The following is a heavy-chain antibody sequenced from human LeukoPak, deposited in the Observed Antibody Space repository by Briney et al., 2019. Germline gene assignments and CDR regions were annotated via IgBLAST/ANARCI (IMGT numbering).Heavy chain of an antibody. V-gene: IGHV1-69*04. J-gene: IGHJ6*02. CDR3: ARDSLGQQLVHYYYYGMDV. D-gene: IGHD6-13*01. Sequence: GSSVKVSCKASGGTFSSNAISWVRQAPGQGLEWMGRIIPILGIANYAQKFQGRVTITADKSTSTAYMELSSLRSEDTAVYYCARDSLGQQLVHYYYYGMDVWGQGTTVTVSS. CDR2: IIPILGIA. CDR1: GGTFSSNA.